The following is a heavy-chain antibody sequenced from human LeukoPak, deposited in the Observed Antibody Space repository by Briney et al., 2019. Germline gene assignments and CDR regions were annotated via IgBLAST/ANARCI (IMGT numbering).Heavy chain of an antibody. V-gene: IGHV3-21*01. Sequence: PGGSLRLSCAASGFTFSSYSMNWVRQAPGKGLEWLSSISSSSTYIYYADSVKGRFTISRDNAKNSLYLQMNSLRAEDTAVYYCARDGGLRYFDYWGQGTLVTVSS. CDR1: GFTFSSYS. J-gene: IGHJ4*02. CDR3: ARDGGLRYFDY. D-gene: IGHD4-17*01. CDR2: ISSSSTYI.